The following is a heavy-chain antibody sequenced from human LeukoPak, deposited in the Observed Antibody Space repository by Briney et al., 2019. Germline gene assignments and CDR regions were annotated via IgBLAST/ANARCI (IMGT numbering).Heavy chain of an antibody. D-gene: IGHD3-10*01. Sequence: APAKVSCKASGYTFSTYGISWVRQAPRQGLEWMGWISAYKGNTYYAQKLQGRVTMTTDTSTSTAYMELRSLRSDDTAIYYCARDLYYYGSGSYYDVFDVWGQGTMVTVSS. V-gene: IGHV1-18*01. CDR3: ARDLYYYGSGSYYDVFDV. CDR2: ISAYKGNT. J-gene: IGHJ3*01. CDR1: GYTFSTYG.